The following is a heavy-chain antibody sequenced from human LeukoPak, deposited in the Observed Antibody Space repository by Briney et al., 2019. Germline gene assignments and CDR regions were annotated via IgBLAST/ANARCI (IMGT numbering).Heavy chain of an antibody. CDR1: GFTFSSYA. Sequence: GGSLRLSRAASGFTFSSYAMSWVRQAPGKGLEWVSAISGSGGSTYYADSVKGRFTISRDNSKNTLYLQMNSLGAEDTAVYYCAKGVSYSNWNWFDPWGQGTLVTVSS. J-gene: IGHJ5*02. CDR3: AKGVSYSNWNWFDP. CDR2: ISGSGGST. D-gene: IGHD4-11*01. V-gene: IGHV3-23*01.